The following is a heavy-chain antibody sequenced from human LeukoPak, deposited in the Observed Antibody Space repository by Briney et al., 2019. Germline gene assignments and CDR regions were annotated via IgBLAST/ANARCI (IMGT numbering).Heavy chain of an antibody. CDR2: ISGGGDGT. J-gene: IGHJ4*02. Sequence: PGGSLRLSCAASGFTFSSYAMTWVRQAPGKGLEWVSAISGGGDGTYYTDSVKGRFTTSRDNSQNTLYLQMNSLRAEDTAVYYCARGGGAYSSGWYVADYWGQGTLVTVSS. V-gene: IGHV3-23*01. CDR1: GFTFSSYA. CDR3: ARGGGAYSSGWYVADY. D-gene: IGHD6-19*01.